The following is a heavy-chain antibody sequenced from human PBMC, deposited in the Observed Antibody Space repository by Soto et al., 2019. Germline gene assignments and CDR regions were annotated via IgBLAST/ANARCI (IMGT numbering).Heavy chain of an antibody. Sequence: GASVKVSCKASGYTFTSYYMHWVRQAPGQGLEWMGKINPSGGSTSYAQKFQGRVTMTRDTSTSTVYMELSSLRSEDTAVYYCASSPGYSGYDRMPASDYWGQGTLVTVSS. CDR1: GYTFTSYY. V-gene: IGHV1-46*01. CDR2: INPSGGST. CDR3: ASSPGYSGYDRMPASDY. J-gene: IGHJ4*02. D-gene: IGHD5-12*01.